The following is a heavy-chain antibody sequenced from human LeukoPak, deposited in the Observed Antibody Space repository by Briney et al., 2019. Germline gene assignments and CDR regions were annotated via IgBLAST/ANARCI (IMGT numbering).Heavy chain of an antibody. CDR2: ISSSSSTI. V-gene: IGHV3-48*01. CDR1: GFTFSSYS. J-gene: IGHJ3*02. CDR3: ARDLGGRYGSAPDAFDI. D-gene: IGHD3-10*01. Sequence: GGSLRLSCAASGFTFSSYSMNWVRQAPGKGLEWVSYISSSSSTIYYADSVKGRFTISRDNAKNSLYLQMNSLRAEDTAVYYCARDLGGRYGSAPDAFDIWGQGTMVTVSS.